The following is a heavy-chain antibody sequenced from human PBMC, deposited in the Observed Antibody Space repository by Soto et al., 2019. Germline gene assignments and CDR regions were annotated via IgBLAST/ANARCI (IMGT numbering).Heavy chain of an antibody. J-gene: IGHJ4*02. V-gene: IGHV4-59*08. CDR3: ARHATRSYEY. CDR2: IYYNGNT. Sequence: SETLSLTCTVSRGCISTYYWSWIRQPPGKGLECIGYIYYNGNTNYNPSLKSRVTISVDTSKNQFTLNLNSVTAADTAVYYCARHATRSYEYWGQGNLVTVSS. CDR1: RGCISTYY.